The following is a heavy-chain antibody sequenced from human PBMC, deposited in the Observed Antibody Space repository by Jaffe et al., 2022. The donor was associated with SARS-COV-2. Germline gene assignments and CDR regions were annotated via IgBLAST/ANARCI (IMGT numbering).Heavy chain of an antibody. CDR3: ARVNYYDSSGYYSGHAY. J-gene: IGHJ4*02. CDR1: GGTFSSYA. D-gene: IGHD3-22*01. Sequence: QVQLVQSGAEVKKPGSSVKVSCKASGGTFSSYAISWVRQAPGQGLEWMGGIIPIFGTANYAQKFQGRVTITADESTSTAYMELSSLRSEDTAVYYCARVNYYDSSGYYSGHAYWGQGTLVTVSS. CDR2: IIPIFGTA. V-gene: IGHV1-69*01.